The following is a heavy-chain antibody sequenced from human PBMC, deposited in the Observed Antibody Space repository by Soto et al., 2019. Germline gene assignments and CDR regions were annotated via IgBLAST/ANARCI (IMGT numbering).Heavy chain of an antibody. CDR2: ISSATSDI. V-gene: IGHV3-21*06. J-gene: IGHJ6*02. Sequence: GGSLRLSCAASGFTFSLYTMTWVRQAPGKGLEWVASISSATSDIYYADSVRGRSTISRDNARNSHYLQMNSLTGEDTAAYYCVTLCGGSCYFGVDVWGQGTTVTVSS. CDR1: GFTFSLYT. CDR3: VTLCGGSCYFGVDV. D-gene: IGHD2-15*01.